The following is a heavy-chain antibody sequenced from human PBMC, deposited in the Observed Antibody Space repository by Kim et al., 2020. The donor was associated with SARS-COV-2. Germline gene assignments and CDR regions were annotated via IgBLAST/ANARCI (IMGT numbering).Heavy chain of an antibody. CDR1: GFTFSSYG. CDR3: AKGAGVWYFDL. Sequence: GGSLRLSCAASGFTFSSYGMHWVRQAPGKGLEWVAVISYDGSNKYYADSVKGRFTISRDNSKNTLYLQMNSLRAEDTAVYYCAKGAGVWYFDLWGRGTLVTVSS. V-gene: IGHV3-30*18. CDR2: ISYDGSNK. D-gene: IGHD3-10*01. J-gene: IGHJ2*01.